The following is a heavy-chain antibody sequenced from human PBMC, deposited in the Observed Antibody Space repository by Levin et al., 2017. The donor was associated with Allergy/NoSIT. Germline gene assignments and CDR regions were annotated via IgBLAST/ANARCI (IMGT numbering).Heavy chain of an antibody. CDR2: IIPIFDTP. CDR3: ARDLGYDSSGYYLRREYYGLDV. V-gene: IGHV1-69*13. CDR1: GGTFNIYA. D-gene: IGHD3-22*01. J-gene: IGHJ6*02. Sequence: SVKVSCKASGGTFNIYAISWVRQAPGQGLEWMGGIIPIFDTPNYAQKFQGRVTITADESTSTAYMELTSLRSEDTAVYYCARDLGYDSSGYYLRREYYGLDVWGQGTTVTVSS.